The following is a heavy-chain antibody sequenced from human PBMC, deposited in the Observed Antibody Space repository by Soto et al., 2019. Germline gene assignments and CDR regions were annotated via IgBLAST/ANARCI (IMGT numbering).Heavy chain of an antibody. D-gene: IGHD3-3*01. J-gene: IGHJ4*02. CDR2: IYYSGST. CDR1: GGSISSHY. V-gene: IGHV4-59*08. Sequence: SETLSLTCTVSGGSISSHYWSWIRQPPGKGLEWIGYIYYSGSTNYNPSLKSRVTISVDTSKNQFSLKLSSVTAADTAVYYCARRTPFGVVIGYYFYYWGQGTLVTVSS. CDR3: ARRTPFGVVIGYYFYY.